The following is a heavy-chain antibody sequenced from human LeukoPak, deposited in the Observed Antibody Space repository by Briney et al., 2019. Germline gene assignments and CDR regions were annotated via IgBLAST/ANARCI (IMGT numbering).Heavy chain of an antibody. CDR1: GYTFTSYG. D-gene: IGHD3-10*01. Sequence: ASVKVSCKASGYTFTSYGISWVRQAPGQGLEWMGWIGAYNGNTNYAQKLQGRVTMTTDTSTSTAYMELRSLRSDDTAVYYCARCSRYYYGSGSYYNSDDAFDIWGQGTMVTVSS. J-gene: IGHJ3*02. V-gene: IGHV1-18*04. CDR2: IGAYNGNT. CDR3: ARCSRYYYGSGSYYNSDDAFDI.